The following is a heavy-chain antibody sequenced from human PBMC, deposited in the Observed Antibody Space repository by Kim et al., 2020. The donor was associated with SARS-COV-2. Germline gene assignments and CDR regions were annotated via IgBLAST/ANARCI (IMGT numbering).Heavy chain of an antibody. CDR3: ARGKYSSSWYGHRNWFDS. Sequence: SETLSLTCAVYGGSFSGYYWSWIRQPPGKGLEWIGEVNHSGSTNYNPSLKSRVTISVDTSKNQFSLKLSSVTAADTAVYYCARGKYSSSWYGHRNWFDSWGQGTLVTVSS. D-gene: IGHD6-13*01. J-gene: IGHJ5*01. CDR1: GGSFSGYY. CDR2: VNHSGST. V-gene: IGHV4-34*01.